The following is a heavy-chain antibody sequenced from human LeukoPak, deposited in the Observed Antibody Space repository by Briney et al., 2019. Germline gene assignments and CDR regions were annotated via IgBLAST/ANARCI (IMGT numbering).Heavy chain of an antibody. CDR3: ARCGDYVLDYYYGMDV. Sequence: PSQTLSLTCTVSGGSISSGSYYWSWIRQPAGKGLEWIGRIYTSGSTNYNPSLKSRVTISVDTSKNQFSLKLSSVTAADTAVYYCARCGDYVLDYYYGMDVWGQGTTVTVSS. CDR1: GGSISSGSYY. V-gene: IGHV4-61*02. J-gene: IGHJ6*02. D-gene: IGHD4-17*01. CDR2: IYTSGST.